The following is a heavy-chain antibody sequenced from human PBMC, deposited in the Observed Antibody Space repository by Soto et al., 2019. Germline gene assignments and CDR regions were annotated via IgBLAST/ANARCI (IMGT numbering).Heavy chain of an antibody. J-gene: IGHJ5*02. D-gene: IGHD3-3*01. CDR2: ISAYNGNT. Sequence: QVQLVQSGAEVKKPGASVKVSCKASGYTFTSYGISWVRQAPGQGLEWMGWISAYNGNTNYAQKLQGRVTVTTDTSTSTAYMELRSLRSDDTAVYYCARDGQYYDFWSGYFNWFDPWGQGTLVTVSS. CDR3: ARDGQYYDFWSGYFNWFDP. CDR1: GYTFTSYG. V-gene: IGHV1-18*01.